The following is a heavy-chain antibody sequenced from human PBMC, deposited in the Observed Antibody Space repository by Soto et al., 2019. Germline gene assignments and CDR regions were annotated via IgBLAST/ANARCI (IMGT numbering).Heavy chain of an antibody. J-gene: IGHJ6*02. CDR2: IYYSGST. V-gene: IGHV4-61*01. CDR1: GGSVSSGSYY. Sequence: SETLSLTCTVCGGSVSSGSYYWSWIRQPPGKGLEWIGYIYYSGSTNYNPSLKSRVTISVDTSKNQFSLKLSSVTAADTAVYYCARDRQMAYYYYGMDVWGQGTTVTVSS. CDR3: ARDRQMAYYYYGMDV.